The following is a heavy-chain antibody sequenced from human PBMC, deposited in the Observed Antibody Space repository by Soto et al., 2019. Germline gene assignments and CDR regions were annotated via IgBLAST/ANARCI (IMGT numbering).Heavy chain of an antibody. D-gene: IGHD5-12*01. CDR3: ARDTYSGYDFGL. J-gene: IGHJ5*02. CDR1: GASVAGGSYY. V-gene: IGHV4-30-4*01. Sequence: QVQLRESGPGLVKPSQTLSLTCSVSGASVAGGSYYWSWVRQPPGKGLEWNGYIPSRGRPFYNPSLTSRGTISADTSKNQLSLQLTSVTAADTAVYYCARDTYSGYDFGLWGQGTLVTVSS. CDR2: IPSRGRP.